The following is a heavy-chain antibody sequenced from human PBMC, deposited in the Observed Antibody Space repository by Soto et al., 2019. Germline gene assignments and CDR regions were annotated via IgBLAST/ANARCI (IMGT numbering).Heavy chain of an antibody. CDR2: IKQDGSEK. V-gene: IGHV3-7*04. CDR1: GFTFSSYW. J-gene: IGHJ6*02. D-gene: IGHD2-21*01. Sequence: EVQLVESGGGLVQPGGSLRLSCAASGFTFSSYWMSWVRQAPGKGLEWVANIKQDGSEKYYVDSVKGRFTISRDNAKNXLYLQMNSLRAEDTAVYYCARDTVVVSYYYYGMDVWGQGTTVTVSS. CDR3: ARDTVVVSYYYYGMDV.